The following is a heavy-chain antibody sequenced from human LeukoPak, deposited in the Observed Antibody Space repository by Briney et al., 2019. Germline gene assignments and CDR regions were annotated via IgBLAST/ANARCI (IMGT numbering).Heavy chain of an antibody. V-gene: IGHV1-3*01. Sequence: ASVKVSCKASGYTFTSYGISWVRQAPGQRLEWMGWINAGNGNTKYSQKFQGRVTITRDTSASTAYMELSSLRSEDTAVYYCASQRPLYSSSWFSLDYWGQGTLVTVSS. CDR2: INAGNGNT. CDR3: ASQRPLYSSSWFSLDY. D-gene: IGHD6-13*01. J-gene: IGHJ4*02. CDR1: GYTFTSYG.